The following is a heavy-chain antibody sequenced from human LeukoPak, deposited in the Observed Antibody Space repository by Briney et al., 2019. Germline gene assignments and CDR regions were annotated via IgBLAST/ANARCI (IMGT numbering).Heavy chain of an antibody. Sequence: PGGSLRLSCAASGFTFVDHAMHWVRQAPGKGLEWVSYISSSGTTIYYADSVKGRFTISRDNAKNSLYLQVSSLRAEDTAVYYCARPSSIREMSIIPFDHWGQGTLVTVSS. D-gene: IGHD5-24*01. V-gene: IGHV3-48*03. CDR1: GFTFVDHA. J-gene: IGHJ4*02. CDR3: ARPSSIREMSIIPFDH. CDR2: ISSSGTTI.